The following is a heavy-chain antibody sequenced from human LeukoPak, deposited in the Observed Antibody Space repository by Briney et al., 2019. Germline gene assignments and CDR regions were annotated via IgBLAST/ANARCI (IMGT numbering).Heavy chain of an antibody. Sequence: SETLSLTCTASGGSISSHYWSWIRQPPGKGLEWIGYMFYGGSTTYNSSLKSRVTISVDSSKNQFSLKLRSVTAADTAVYYCARRTTTAAYNWFDPWGQGTLVTVSS. V-gene: IGHV4-59*11. CDR3: ARRTTTAAYNWFDP. D-gene: IGHD4-11*01. CDR1: GGSISSHY. J-gene: IGHJ5*02. CDR2: MFYGGST.